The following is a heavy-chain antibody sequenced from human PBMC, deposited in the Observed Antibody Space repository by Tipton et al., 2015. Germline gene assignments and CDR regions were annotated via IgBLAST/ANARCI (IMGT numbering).Heavy chain of an antibody. CDR2: IYYSGST. D-gene: IGHD2-21*02. Sequence: TLSLTCTVSGGSISGYYWSWIRQPPGKGLEWIGYIYYSGSTNYSPSLKSRVTISVGTSNNQFYLKLRSVTAADTAVYYCAREVTGDFDSWGQGTLVTVSS. V-gene: IGHV4-59*01. J-gene: IGHJ4*02. CDR1: GGSISGYY. CDR3: AREVTGDFDS.